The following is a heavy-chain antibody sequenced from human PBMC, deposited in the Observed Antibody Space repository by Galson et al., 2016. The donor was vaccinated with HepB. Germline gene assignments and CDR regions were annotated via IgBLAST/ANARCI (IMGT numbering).Heavy chain of an antibody. CDR2: INPSNDDR. CDR3: ARDILGGFDY. Sequence: SVKVSCKASGYTFTDYYFHWVRQAPGQGLEWMGIINPSNDDRTYAQKFQGRVTMTRDRSTSTVYMDLSSLRSEDTAMYYCARDILGGFDYWGQGTLVTVSS. D-gene: IGHD3-10*01. V-gene: IGHV1-46*01. J-gene: IGHJ4*02. CDR1: GYTFTDYY.